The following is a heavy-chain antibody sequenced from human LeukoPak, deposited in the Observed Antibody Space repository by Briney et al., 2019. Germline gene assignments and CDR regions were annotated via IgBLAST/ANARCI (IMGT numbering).Heavy chain of an antibody. CDR2: IYYSGST. V-gene: IGHV4-59*01. Sequence: PSETLSLTCTVSGGSISSYYWSWIRQPPGKGLEWIGYIYYSGSTNYNPSLKSRVTILVDTSKNQFSLKLSSVTAADTAVYYCASRTNLYYYGSGSYPRGYYGMDVWGQGTTVTVSS. CDR3: ASRTNLYYYGSGSYPRGYYGMDV. CDR1: GGSISSYY. D-gene: IGHD3-10*01. J-gene: IGHJ6*02.